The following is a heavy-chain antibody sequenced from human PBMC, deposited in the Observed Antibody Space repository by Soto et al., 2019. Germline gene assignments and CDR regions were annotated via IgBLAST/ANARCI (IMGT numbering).Heavy chain of an antibody. CDR2: IKASAGGGAT. CDR3: TTGSEEGI. V-gene: IGHV3-15*07. CDR1: GFSFNEAW. Sequence: EVQLVESAGGLVKPGGSLRLSCVASGFSFNEAWLNWVRQAPGEGLEWVGGIKASAGGGATDYAAPVQGRFTISRDDSKNALYLHMNCLRTEDTAIYYCTTGSEEGIWGQGTTVTVSS. J-gene: IGHJ6*02.